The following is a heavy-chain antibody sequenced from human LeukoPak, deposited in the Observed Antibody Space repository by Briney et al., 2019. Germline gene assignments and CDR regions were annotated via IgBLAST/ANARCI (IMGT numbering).Heavy chain of an antibody. CDR3: ARLENFSSGWADSWFDP. V-gene: IGHV4-59*08. J-gene: IGHJ5*02. CDR1: GGSISNNY. CDR2: IYYSGST. Sequence: IPSETLSLTCTVSGGSISNNYWSWFRQPPGKGLEWIGYIYYSGSTNYNPSLKSRVTISVDTSKNQFSLKLSSVTAADTAVYYCARLENFSSGWADSWFDPWGQGTLVTVSS. D-gene: IGHD6-19*01.